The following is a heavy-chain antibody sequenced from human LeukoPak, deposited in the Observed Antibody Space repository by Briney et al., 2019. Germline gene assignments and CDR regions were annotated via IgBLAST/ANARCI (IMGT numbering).Heavy chain of an antibody. J-gene: IGHJ3*02. CDR3: ARVGRGYNLAAFDI. CDR1: GFTVSSNY. D-gene: IGHD5-24*01. Sequence: GGSLRLSCAASGFTVSSNYMSWVRQAPGKGPEWVSVIYSGGSTYYTDSVKGRFTISRDNSKNTLYLQMNSLRAEDTAVYYCARVGRGYNLAAFDIWGQGTMVTVSS. V-gene: IGHV3-53*01. CDR2: IYSGGST.